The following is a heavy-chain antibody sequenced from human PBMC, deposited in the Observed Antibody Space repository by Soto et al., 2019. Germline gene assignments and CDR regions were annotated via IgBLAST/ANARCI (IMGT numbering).Heavy chain of an antibody. J-gene: IGHJ4*02. CDR1: GFTFSSYE. CDR3: ARVGIAEKGYTIFGVVIPEGPYFDY. Sequence: LRLSCAASGFTFSSYEMNWVRQAPGKGLEWVSYISSSGSTIYYADSVKGRFTISRDNAKNSLYLQMNSLRAEDTAVYYCARVGIAEKGYTIFGVVIPEGPYFDYWGQGTLVTVSS. V-gene: IGHV3-48*03. CDR2: ISSSGSTI. D-gene: IGHD3-3*01.